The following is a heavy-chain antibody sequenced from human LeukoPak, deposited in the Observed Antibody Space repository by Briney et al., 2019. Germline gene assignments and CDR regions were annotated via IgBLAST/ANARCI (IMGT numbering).Heavy chain of an antibody. J-gene: IGHJ4*02. V-gene: IGHV1-46*01. CDR1: GYTFTGYY. D-gene: IGHD3-22*01. Sequence: ASVKVSCKASGYTFTGYYMHWVRQAPGQGLEWMGMINPSGGSTSFAQKFQGRVTMTRDTSTSTVYMELRSLRSGDTAVYYCARDLQPYYYDSSGYYFLWGQGTLVTVSS. CDR2: INPSGGST. CDR3: ARDLQPYYYDSSGYYFL.